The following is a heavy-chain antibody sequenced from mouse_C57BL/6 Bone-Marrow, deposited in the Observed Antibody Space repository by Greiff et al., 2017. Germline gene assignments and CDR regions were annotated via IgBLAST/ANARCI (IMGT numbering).Heavy chain of an antibody. Sequence: VQLQQPGAELVMPGASVKLSCKASGYTFTSYWMHWVKQRPGQGLEWIGEIDPSDSYTNYNQKFKGKSTLTVDKSSSTAYMQLSSLTSEDSAVYYCARSIGVGAMDYWGKGTSVTVSS. V-gene: IGHV1-69*01. CDR3: ARSIGVGAMDY. J-gene: IGHJ4*01. CDR1: GYTFTSYW. CDR2: IDPSDSYT.